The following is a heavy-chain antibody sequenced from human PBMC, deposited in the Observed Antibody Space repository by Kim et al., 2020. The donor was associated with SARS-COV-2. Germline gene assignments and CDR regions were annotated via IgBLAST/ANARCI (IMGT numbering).Heavy chain of an antibody. D-gene: IGHD6-13*01. J-gene: IGHJ4*02. CDR2: ISGSGGST. Sequence: GGSLRLSCAASGFTFSSYAMSWVRQAPGKGLEWVSAISGSGGSTYYADSVKGRFTISRDNSKNTLYLQMNSLRAEDTAVYYCATGSAAGVWGTDYWGQGTLVTVSS. V-gene: IGHV3-23*01. CDR1: GFTFSSYA. CDR3: ATGSAAGVWGTDY.